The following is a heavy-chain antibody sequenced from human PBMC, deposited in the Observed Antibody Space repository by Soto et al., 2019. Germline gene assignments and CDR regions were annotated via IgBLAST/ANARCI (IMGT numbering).Heavy chain of an antibody. J-gene: IGHJ6*02. D-gene: IGHD1-1*01. CDR1: GFTFSNHG. V-gene: IGHV3-30*18. CDR3: AKDRNYIAIVEMATTGMDV. CDR2: ISYNGKNE. Sequence: QAQLVESGGGAVQPGRSPRLSCVASGFTFSNHGMHWVRQAPGKGLEWVAVISYNGKNEHYADSLKGRFTISRDNSKNTVFLQMNSLTPEDTAVYYCAKDRNYIAIVEMATTGMDVWGQGTTVTVSS.